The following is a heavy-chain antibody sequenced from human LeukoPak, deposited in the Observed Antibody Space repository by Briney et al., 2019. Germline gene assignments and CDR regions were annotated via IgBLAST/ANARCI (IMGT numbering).Heavy chain of an antibody. CDR1: GYRFTDYY. J-gene: IGHJ4*02. D-gene: IGHD4-11*01. Sequence: ASVKVSCKASGYRFTDYYVHWVRQAPGRGLEWMAWINPNDGTTNYAQKFQGRVTMLTDTSISTAYMELSNLRSDDTAVYYCARTSDYYNYYFDYWGQGTPVTVSS. V-gene: IGHV1-2*02. CDR3: ARTSDYYNYYFDY. CDR2: INPNDGTT.